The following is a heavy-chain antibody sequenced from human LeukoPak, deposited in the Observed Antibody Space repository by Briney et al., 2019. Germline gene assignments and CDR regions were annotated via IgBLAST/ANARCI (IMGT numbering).Heavy chain of an antibody. V-gene: IGHV3-30*18. CDR1: GFTFSNYG. Sequence: GGSLRLSCAASGFTFSNYGMHWVRQAPGKGLEWVAVTSYDGSNKYYADSVKGRFTISRDNSKNTLYLQMNSLRAEDTAVYYCAKVMRTYYYGSGSYQPFDYWGQGTLVTVSS. CDR2: TSYDGSNK. D-gene: IGHD3-10*01. CDR3: AKVMRTYYYGSGSYQPFDY. J-gene: IGHJ4*02.